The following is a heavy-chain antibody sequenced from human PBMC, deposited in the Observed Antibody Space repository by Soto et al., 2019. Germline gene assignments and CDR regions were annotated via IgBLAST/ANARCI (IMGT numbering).Heavy chain of an antibody. CDR3: ARYDSSGGRAFDI. V-gene: IGHV4-61*01. CDR2: IYYSGST. CDR1: GGSVSSGNYY. D-gene: IGHD3-22*01. Sequence: QVQLQESGPGLVKPSETLSLTCTVSGGSVSSGNYYWSWIRQPPGKGREWIGYIYYSGSTYYNPSLKSRVTISVDTSKNQFSLKLISVTAADTAVYYCARYDSSGGRAFDIWGQGTMVTVSS. J-gene: IGHJ3*02.